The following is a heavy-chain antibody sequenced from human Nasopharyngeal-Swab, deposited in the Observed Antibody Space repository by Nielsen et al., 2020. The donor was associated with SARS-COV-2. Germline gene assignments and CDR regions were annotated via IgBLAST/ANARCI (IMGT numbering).Heavy chain of an antibody. CDR2: IKSKTDGGTT. D-gene: IGHD4-17*01. V-gene: IGHV3-15*01. J-gene: IGHJ4*02. CDR3: TTDPMTAVTY. Sequence: VRQAPGKGLEWVGRIKSKTDGGTTDYAAPVKGRFTISRDDSKNTLYLQMNSLKTEDTAMYYCTTDPMTAVTYWGQGTLVTVSS.